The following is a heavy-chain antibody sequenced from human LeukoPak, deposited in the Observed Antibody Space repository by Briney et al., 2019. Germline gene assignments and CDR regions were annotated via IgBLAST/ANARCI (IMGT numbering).Heavy chain of an antibody. D-gene: IGHD1-20*01. CDR2: MSHDGNNK. CDR1: GFTLSNYG. CDR3: AKGEGITGTATPDY. Sequence: GGSLRLSCAASGFTLSNYGMHWVRQAPGKGLEWMAVMSHDGNNKKYADSVKGRFTISRDNSKNTLFLQMNSLRAEDTAVYYCAKGEGITGTATPDYWGQGTLLTVSS. V-gene: IGHV3-30*18. J-gene: IGHJ4*02.